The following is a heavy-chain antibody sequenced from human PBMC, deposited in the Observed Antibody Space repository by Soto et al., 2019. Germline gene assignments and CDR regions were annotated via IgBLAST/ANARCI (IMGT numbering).Heavy chain of an antibody. CDR1: GGSISSGGYS. CDR2: IYHSGYT. V-gene: IGHV4-30-2*01. Sequence: QLQLQESGSGLVKPSQTLSLTCAVSGGSISSGGYSWSWIRQPPGKGLEWIGYIYHSGYTYCNPPRKSRVTISVDRSKNQFSLKLSSVTAADTAVYYWGRAHYGDYGYGMDVWGQGTRVTVSS. CDR3: GRAHYGDYGYGMDV. D-gene: IGHD4-17*01. J-gene: IGHJ6*02.